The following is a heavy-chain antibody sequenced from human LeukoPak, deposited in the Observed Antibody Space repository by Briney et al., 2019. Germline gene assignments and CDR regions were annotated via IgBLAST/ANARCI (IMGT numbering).Heavy chain of an antibody. V-gene: IGHV1-2*02. CDR2: INPNSGGT. CDR1: GYTFTGYY. J-gene: IGHJ6*02. D-gene: IGHD3-10*01. Sequence: ASVKVSCKASGYTFTGYYMHWVRQAPGQGLEWMGWINPNSGGTNYAQKFQGRVTMTRDTSISTAYMELSRLRSDDTAVYYCARDHVLWFREFYGMDVWGQGTTVTVSS. CDR3: ARDHVLWFREFYGMDV.